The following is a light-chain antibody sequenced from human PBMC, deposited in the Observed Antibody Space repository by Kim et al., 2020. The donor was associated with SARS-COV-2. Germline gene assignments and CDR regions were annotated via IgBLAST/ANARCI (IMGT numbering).Light chain of an antibody. J-gene: IGLJ1*01. CDR3: QAADSSGNDV. Sequence: SPGQTARITCSGDKLGEQHACWYQQKPGQAPGLVIYKDSKRPSGIPERFSGSSSGNTATLTISGTQAMDEADYYCQAADSSGNDVFGGGTKVTVL. CDR2: KDS. V-gene: IGLV3-1*01. CDR1: KLGEQH.